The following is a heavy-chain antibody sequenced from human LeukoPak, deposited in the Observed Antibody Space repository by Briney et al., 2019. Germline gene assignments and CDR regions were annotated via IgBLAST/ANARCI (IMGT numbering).Heavy chain of an antibody. CDR1: GFTFTTYG. J-gene: IGHJ4*02. Sequence: GGSLRLSCAASGFTFTTYGMNWVRQAPRKGLEWVSGVTPSGDPTYYADSVKGRFIISSDNSKNTMYLQMNSLRAEDTGVYCAKDSGWIQFIDWGQGTPVTVSS. CDR3: AKDSGWIQFID. CDR2: VTPSGDPT. D-gene: IGHD5-18*01. V-gene: IGHV3-23*01.